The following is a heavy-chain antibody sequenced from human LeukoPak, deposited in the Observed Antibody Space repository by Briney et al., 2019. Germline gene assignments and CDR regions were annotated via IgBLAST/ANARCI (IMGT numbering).Heavy chain of an antibody. V-gene: IGHV3-49*03. CDR2: IGSKAYGGTT. J-gene: IGHJ4*02. Sequence: GGSLRLSCTASGFTFGDYAMSWFRQAPGKGLEWVGFIGSKAYGGTTEYAAPVKGRFTISRDDSKSVAYLQMNSLKTEDTAVYYCTRPVRYDFWSGYYSDYWGQGTLVTVSS. CDR3: TRPVRYDFWSGYYSDY. D-gene: IGHD3-3*01. CDR1: GFTFGDYA.